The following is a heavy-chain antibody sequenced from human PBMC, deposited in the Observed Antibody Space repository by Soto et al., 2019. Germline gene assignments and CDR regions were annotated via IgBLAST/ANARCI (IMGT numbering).Heavy chain of an antibody. CDR3: ARGRGIQVVLPATHPLDY. V-gene: IGHV3-48*01. CDR2: ISGSSNII. J-gene: IGHJ4*02. CDR1: GFTFSSYS. Sequence: GGSLRLSCAASGFTFSSYSMNWVRQAPGKGLEWVSYISGSSNIIYYADSVKGRFTISRDNAKNSLYLQMHSLRAEDTAVYYCARGRGIQVVLPATHPLDYWGQGTQVTVSS. D-gene: IGHD2-2*01.